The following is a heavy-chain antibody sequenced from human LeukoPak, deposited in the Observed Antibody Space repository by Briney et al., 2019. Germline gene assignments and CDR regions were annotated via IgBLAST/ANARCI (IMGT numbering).Heavy chain of an antibody. V-gene: IGHV3-48*02. J-gene: IGHJ4*02. Sequence: PGGSLRLSCAASGFLFSGYDMSWVRQAPGKGLEWVSYITGSSTTLYYADSVKGRFTISRDNAKNSLYLQMSSLRDEDTAVYYCARDLFDSSADYWGQGTLVTVSS. CDR2: ITGSSTTL. CDR1: GFLFSGYD. CDR3: ARDLFDSSADY. D-gene: IGHD3-22*01.